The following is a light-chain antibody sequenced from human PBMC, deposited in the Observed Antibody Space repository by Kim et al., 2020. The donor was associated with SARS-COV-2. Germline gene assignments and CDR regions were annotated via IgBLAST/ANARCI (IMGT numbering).Light chain of an antibody. J-gene: IGLJ2*01. CDR1: SLRSYY. Sequence: ALGQKGRITGHGDSLRSYYASWYQQKPGQAPVLVIYGKNNRPSGIPDRFSGSSSGNTASLTITGAQAEDEADYYCNTRDSSGNHVVFGGGTQLTVL. V-gene: IGLV3-19*01. CDR3: NTRDSSGNHVV. CDR2: GKN.